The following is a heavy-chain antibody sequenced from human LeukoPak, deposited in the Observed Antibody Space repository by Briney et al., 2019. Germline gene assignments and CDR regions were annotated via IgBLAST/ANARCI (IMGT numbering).Heavy chain of an antibody. CDR3: ARAPYYYGSGRAPPLNV. Sequence: PSETLSLTCAVYGGSFSGYYWSWIRQPPGKGLEWIGEINHSGSTNYNPSLKSRVTISVDTSKNQSSLKLSSVTAADTAVYYCARAPYYYGSGRAPPLNVWGQGTTVTVSS. V-gene: IGHV4-34*01. J-gene: IGHJ6*02. CDR1: GGSFSGYY. D-gene: IGHD3-10*01. CDR2: INHSGST.